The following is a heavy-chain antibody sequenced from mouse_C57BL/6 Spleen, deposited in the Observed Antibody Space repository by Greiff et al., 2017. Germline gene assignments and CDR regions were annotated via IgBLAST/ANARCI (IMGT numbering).Heavy chain of an antibody. CDR1: GFTFTDYY. D-gene: IGHD2-5*01. CDR3: ARFFRDYYSNYYYAMDY. V-gene: IGHV7-3*01. CDR2: IRNKANGYTT. Sequence: EVQGVESGGGLVQPGGSLSLSCAASGFTFTDYYMSWVRQPPGKALEWLGFIRNKANGYTTEYSASVKGRFTISRDNSQSILYLQMNALRAEDSATYYCARFFRDYYSNYYYAMDYWGQGTSVTVSS. J-gene: IGHJ4*01.